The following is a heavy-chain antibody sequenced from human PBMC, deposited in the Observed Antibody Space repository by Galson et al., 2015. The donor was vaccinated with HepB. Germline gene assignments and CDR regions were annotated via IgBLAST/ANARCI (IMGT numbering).Heavy chain of an antibody. J-gene: IGHJ6*02. V-gene: IGHV3-33*06. Sequence: SLRLSCAASGFTFSSYGMHWVRQAPGKGLEWVAVIWYDGSNKYYADSVKGRFTISRDNSKNTLYLQMNSLRAEDTAVYYCAKGHGQRLLRDYYYYGMDVWGQGTTVTVSS. CDR2: IWYDGSNK. D-gene: IGHD3-22*01. CDR3: AKGHGQRLLRDYYYYGMDV. CDR1: GFTFSSYG.